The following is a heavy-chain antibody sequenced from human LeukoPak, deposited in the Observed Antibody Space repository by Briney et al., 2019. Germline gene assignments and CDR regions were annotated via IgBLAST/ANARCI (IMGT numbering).Heavy chain of an antibody. V-gene: IGHV3-21*01. CDR1: GFRFSSYS. D-gene: IGHD2-2*01. J-gene: IGHJ3*02. Sequence: GGSLRLSCAASGFRFSSYSMNWVRQAPGKGLEWVSSISSSSSYIYYADSVKGRFTISRDNAKNSLYLQMNSLRAEDTAVYYCAGEGYCSSTSCLNDAFDIWGQGTMVTVSS. CDR2: ISSSSSYI. CDR3: AGEGYCSSTSCLNDAFDI.